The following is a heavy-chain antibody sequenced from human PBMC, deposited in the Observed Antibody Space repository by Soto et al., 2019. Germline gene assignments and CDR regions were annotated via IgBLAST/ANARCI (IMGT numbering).Heavy chain of an antibody. CDR1: GFTFSSSW. CDR2: VSSDGIIT. J-gene: IGHJ1*01. V-gene: IGHV3-74*01. D-gene: IGHD2-15*01. Sequence: GGSLRLSCEVSGFTFSSSWMHWVRQVPGKGLMWVSRVSSDGIITDYADSVKGRFTISRDNAKNTLYLQMNSLRDEDTAMYYCTRDGGYCSQSTCWKSFQRWGQGTLVTVSS. CDR3: TRDGGYCSQSTCWKSFQR.